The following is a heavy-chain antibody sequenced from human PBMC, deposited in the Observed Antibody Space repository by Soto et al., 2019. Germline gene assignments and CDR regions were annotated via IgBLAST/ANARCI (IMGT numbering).Heavy chain of an antibody. CDR3: ARDYVRSLDF. D-gene: IGHD3-10*02. Sequence: GGSLRLSCAASGFTFSGYGMHWVRQAPGKGLEWVAVIWYDESNKYYADSVKGRFTISRDISRNTLYLQMNSLRAEDTAVYYCARDYVRSLDFWGQGTLVTVS. CDR1: GFTFSGYG. CDR2: IWYDESNK. V-gene: IGHV3-33*01. J-gene: IGHJ4*02.